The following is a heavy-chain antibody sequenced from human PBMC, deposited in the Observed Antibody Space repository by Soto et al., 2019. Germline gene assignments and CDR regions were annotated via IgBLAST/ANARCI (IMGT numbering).Heavy chain of an antibody. CDR1: GFTFSRYD. Sequence: EVQVVESGGGLVQPGGSLRLSCAASGFTFSRYDMHWVRQATGRGLEWVSGIGTSGDTYHAGSVKGRFTISRENAKNSVYLQMNSLRAGDTAVYYCARGALGFDPWGQGTLVAVSS. J-gene: IGHJ5*02. V-gene: IGHV3-13*04. D-gene: IGHD6-6*01. CDR2: IGTSGDT. CDR3: ARGALGFDP.